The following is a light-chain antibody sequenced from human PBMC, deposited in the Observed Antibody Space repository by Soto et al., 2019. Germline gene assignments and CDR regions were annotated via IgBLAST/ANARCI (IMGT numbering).Light chain of an antibody. CDR3: SSYTSSSTLGAYVV. V-gene: IGLV2-14*01. CDR1: SSDVGGYNY. J-gene: IGLJ2*01. CDR2: DVS. Sequence: QSALTQPASVSGSPGQSITISCTGTSSDVGGYNYVSWYQQHPGKAPKLMIYDVSNRPSGVSNRFSGSKSGNTASLTISGLQAEDEADYYCSSYTSSSTLGAYVVFGGATKLTVL.